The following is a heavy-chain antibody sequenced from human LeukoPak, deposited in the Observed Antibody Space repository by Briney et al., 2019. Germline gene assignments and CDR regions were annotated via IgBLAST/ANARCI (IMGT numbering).Heavy chain of an antibody. Sequence: SETLSLTCTVSGGSISSYYWSWIRQPPGKGLEWIGYIYYSGSTNYNPSLKSRVTISVDTSKNQFSLKLSSVTAADTAVYYCARSDYASYYFDYWGQGTLVTVSS. D-gene: IGHD4-17*01. CDR2: IYYSGST. V-gene: IGHV4-59*01. CDR1: GGSISSYY. J-gene: IGHJ4*02. CDR3: ARSDYASYYFDY.